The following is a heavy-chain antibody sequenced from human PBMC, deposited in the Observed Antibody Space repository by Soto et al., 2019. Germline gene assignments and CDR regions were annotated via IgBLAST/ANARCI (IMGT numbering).Heavy chain of an antibody. Sequence: EVQLVESGGGLVQPGGSLRLSCAASGFTVSSNYMSWVRQAPGKGLEWVSVIYSGGGSTYYADSVKGRFTISRDNSKNTLYLQMNSLRAEDTAGYYCAREYGGAVVDYWGQGTLVTVSS. CDR1: GFTVSSNY. V-gene: IGHV3-66*01. D-gene: IGHD1-26*01. CDR3: AREYGGAVVDY. CDR2: IYSGGGST. J-gene: IGHJ4*02.